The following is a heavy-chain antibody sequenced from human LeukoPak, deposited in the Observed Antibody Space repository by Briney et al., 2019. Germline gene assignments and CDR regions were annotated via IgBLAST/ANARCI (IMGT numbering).Heavy chain of an antibody. CDR1: GYTFTGYY. CDR2: IIPIFGTA. Sequence: GASVKVSCKASGYTFTGYYMHWVRQAPGQGLEWMGGIIPIFGTANYVQKFQGRVTITADESTSTAYMELSSLRSEDTAVYYCARGFLEILRYCSSTSCYTHGSYFDYWGQGTLVTVSS. D-gene: IGHD2-2*02. J-gene: IGHJ4*02. CDR3: ARGFLEILRYCSSTSCYTHGSYFDY. V-gene: IGHV1-69*13.